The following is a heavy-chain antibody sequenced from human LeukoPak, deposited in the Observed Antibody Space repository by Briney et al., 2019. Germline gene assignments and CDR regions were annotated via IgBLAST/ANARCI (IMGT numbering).Heavy chain of an antibody. CDR3: TRDFQGRFYYHVDV. J-gene: IGHJ6*03. CDR1: GFSFSSYW. CDR2: MNQDGSEI. Sequence: GGSLRLSCAASGFSFSSYWMSWVRQAPWRGLEWVANMNQDGSEIYYVDSVKGRLTISRDNAKNSLYLQMNSLRAEDTGVYYCTRDFQGRFYYHVDVWGKGTTVTVSS. V-gene: IGHV3-7*01. D-gene: IGHD3-10*01.